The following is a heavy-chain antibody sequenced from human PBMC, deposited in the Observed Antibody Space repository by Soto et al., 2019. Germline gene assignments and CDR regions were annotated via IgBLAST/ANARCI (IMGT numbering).Heavy chain of an antibody. V-gene: IGHV1-69*02. J-gene: IGHJ4*02. CDR2: IISILDIP. Sequence: QVQLVQSGAEVKKPGSSVKVSCEASGGIVSAYTINWVRQAPGQGLEWMGRIISILDIPNYAQKFQGRLTIIADTSTSTTYMELRNLRSEDTATYYCARENGTSSLDYWGQGTLVTVSS. CDR1: GGIVSAYT. CDR3: ARENGTSSLDY. D-gene: IGHD6-6*01.